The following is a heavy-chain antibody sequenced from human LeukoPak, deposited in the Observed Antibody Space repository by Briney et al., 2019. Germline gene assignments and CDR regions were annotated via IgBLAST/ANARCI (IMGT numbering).Heavy chain of an antibody. CDR3: ARGRWVNTVTDWFDP. D-gene: IGHD4-17*01. J-gene: IGHJ5*02. V-gene: IGHV1-69*06. CDR1: VCTFSSYA. CDR2: IIPIFCTA. Sequence: SLKASCKASVCTFSSYAISWVRQAPGQGLEWMGGIIPIFCTANYAQKFQCRVTNTADKSTSTPYMELSSLRAEDKAVYYCARGRWVNTVTDWFDPWGQGSVVSVSS.